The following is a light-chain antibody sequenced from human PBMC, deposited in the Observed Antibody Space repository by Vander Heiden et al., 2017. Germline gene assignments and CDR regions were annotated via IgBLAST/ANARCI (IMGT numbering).Light chain of an antibody. Sequence: QSALTQPRSVSGSPGQSVTISCTGTSSDVGGYNYVSWYQQHPGKAPKVMIYDVTQRSSGVPGRFSGSKSGNTASLTISGLQAEDEADYYCCSYAGSLVVFGGGTKLTVL. CDR3: CSYAGSLVV. V-gene: IGLV2-11*01. J-gene: IGLJ2*01. CDR1: SSDVGGYNY. CDR2: DVT.